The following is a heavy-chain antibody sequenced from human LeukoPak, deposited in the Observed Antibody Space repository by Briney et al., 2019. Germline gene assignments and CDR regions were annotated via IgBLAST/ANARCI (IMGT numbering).Heavy chain of an antibody. J-gene: IGHJ4*02. CDR3: AKDFVVVPGNVNYFDY. CDR2: ISSSGSTI. V-gene: IGHV3-11*01. D-gene: IGHD2-21*02. Sequence: GGSLRLSCAASGFTFSDYYMTWIRQAPGKGLEWVSYISSSGSTIYYADFVKGRFTISRDNAKNSLYLQMNSLRAEDTAVYYCAKDFVVVPGNVNYFDYWGQGTLVTVSS. CDR1: GFTFSDYY.